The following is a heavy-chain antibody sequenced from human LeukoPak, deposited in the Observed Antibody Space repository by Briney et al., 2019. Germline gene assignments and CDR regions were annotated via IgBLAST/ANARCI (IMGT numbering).Heavy chain of an antibody. J-gene: IGHJ4*02. V-gene: IGHV3-20*04. CDR1: GFTFGNYG. CDR3: ARAQTYGASRLLLDY. CDR2: INWNGGST. Sequence: PGGSLRLSCAASGFTFGNYGMSWVRQAPGKGLEWVSGINWNGGSTGYADSVEGRFTISRDNAKNSQYLQMNSLRVEDTALYYCARAQTYGASRLLLDYGGQGTLVTVSS. D-gene: IGHD4-17*01.